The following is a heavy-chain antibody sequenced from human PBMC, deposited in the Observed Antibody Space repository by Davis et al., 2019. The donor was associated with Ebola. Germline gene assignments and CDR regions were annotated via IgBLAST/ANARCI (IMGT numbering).Heavy chain of an antibody. CDR1: GYTFSSYW. V-gene: IGHV5-51*01. J-gene: IGHJ4*02. CDR2: IHPGDSET. CDR3: ARLRSITRLTSFYY. D-gene: IGHD3-10*01. Sequence: GESLKISCKGSGYTFSSYWIAWVRQMPGKGLEWMGTIHPGDSETRYSPSFQGQVMISADKSINTAYLQWSSLGASDTAIYYCARLRSITRLTSFYYWGQGTLVTVSS.